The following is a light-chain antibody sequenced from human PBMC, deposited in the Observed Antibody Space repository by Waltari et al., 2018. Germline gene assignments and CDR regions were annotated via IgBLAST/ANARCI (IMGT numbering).Light chain of an antibody. Sequence: DIQMTQSPSSLSACVGDSVTISSRASHAISNSFNWYHQNPGKAPTLLISAASTLQSGVPSRFSGSGSGTDFTLTISSLQPEDFAIYYCQQSHSTPLTFGGGTK. J-gene: IGKJ4*01. CDR1: HAISNS. CDR2: AAS. V-gene: IGKV1-39*01. CDR3: QQSHSTPLT.